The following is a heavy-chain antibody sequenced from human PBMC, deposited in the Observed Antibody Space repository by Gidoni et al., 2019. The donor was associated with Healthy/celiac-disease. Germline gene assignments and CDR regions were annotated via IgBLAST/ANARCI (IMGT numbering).Heavy chain of an antibody. CDR2: IYYSGST. V-gene: IGHV4-39*01. CDR3: ARRGSSLDY. D-gene: IGHD1-26*01. Sequence: QLQLQESGPGLVKPSETLSLTCTVSGGSISSSSYYWGWIRQHPGKGLEWIGSIYYSGSTYYNPSLKSRVTISVDTSKNQFSLKLSSVTAADTAVYYCARRGSSLDYWGQGTLVTVSS. J-gene: IGHJ4*02. CDR1: GGSISSSSYY.